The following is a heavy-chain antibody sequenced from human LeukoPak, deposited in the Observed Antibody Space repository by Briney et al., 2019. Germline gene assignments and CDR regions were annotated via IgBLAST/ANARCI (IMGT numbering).Heavy chain of an antibody. D-gene: IGHD6-13*01. J-gene: IGHJ4*02. V-gene: IGHV3-33*01. CDR2: IWYDGSNK. CDR3: ARGRLGIAAAGTASPTYYFDY. Sequence: GGSLRLSCAASGFTFSSYGMHWVRQAPGRGLGWVAVIWYDGSNKYYADSVKGRFTISRDNSKNTLYLQMNSLRAEDTAVYYCARGRLGIAAAGTASPTYYFDYWGQGTLVTVSS. CDR1: GFTFSSYG.